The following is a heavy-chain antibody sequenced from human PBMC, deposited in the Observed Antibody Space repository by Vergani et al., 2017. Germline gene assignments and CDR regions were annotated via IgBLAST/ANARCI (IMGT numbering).Heavy chain of an antibody. Sequence: EVQLVESGGGLVKPGGSLRLSCAASGFTFSSYSMNWVRQAPGKGLEWVSSISSSSSYIYYADSGKGRFNMSRDNAKNSLYLQMNSLRAEDTAVYYCARCRITFGGVIVPTIYFDYWGQGTLVTVSS. J-gene: IGHJ4*02. D-gene: IGHD3-16*02. CDR2: ISSSSSYI. CDR3: ARCRITFGGVIVPTIYFDY. CDR1: GFTFSSYS. V-gene: IGHV3-21*01.